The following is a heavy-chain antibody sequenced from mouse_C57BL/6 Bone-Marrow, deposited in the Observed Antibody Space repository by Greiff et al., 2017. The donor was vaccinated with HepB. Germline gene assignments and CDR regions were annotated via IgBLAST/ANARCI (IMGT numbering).Heavy chain of an antibody. Sequence: QVQLQQSGPELVRPGASVKISCKAPGYTFTSHWMQWVRQRPGQGLEWIGEIFPGSGSTYYNEKFKGKATLTVDTSSSTAYMQLSSLTSEDSAVYFCARESDSNYVHDYYAMDYWGQGTSVTVSS. J-gene: IGHJ4*01. D-gene: IGHD2-5*01. CDR1: GYTFTSHW. CDR3: ARESDSNYVHDYYAMDY. CDR2: IFPGSGST. V-gene: IGHV1-56*01.